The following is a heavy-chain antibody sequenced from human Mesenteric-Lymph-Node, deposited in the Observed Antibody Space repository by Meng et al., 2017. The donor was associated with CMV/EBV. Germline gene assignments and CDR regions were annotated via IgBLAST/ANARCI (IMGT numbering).Heavy chain of an antibody. D-gene: IGHD1-26*01. J-gene: IGHJ6*02. CDR3: ATDGYQTTAGIYSGYYGVDV. CDR2: MHHSGSA. CDR1: GGSISSSSYY. Sequence: SETLSLTCTVSGGSISSSSYYWGWIRQSPGKGLEWIGSMHHSGSAYYNSPLQTRVTISLDTSKNQFSLKLSSVTAADTAVYFCATDGYQTTAGIYSGYYGVDVWGQGTTVTVSS. V-gene: IGHV4-39*07.